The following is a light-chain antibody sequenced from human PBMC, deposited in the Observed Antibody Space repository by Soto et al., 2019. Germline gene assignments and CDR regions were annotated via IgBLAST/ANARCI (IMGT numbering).Light chain of an antibody. CDR3: QKYDSAPAT. V-gene: IGKV1-27*01. CDR2: GAY. J-gene: IGKJ1*01. Sequence: DIQMTQSPSSLSASVGDRVTITCRASQDIYNYLAWFQQRPWQVPKLLIYGAYTLQSGVPSRFSGGGSGTAFTLTISSLQPEDVATYYCQKYDSAPATFGQGTKVQIK. CDR1: QDIYNY.